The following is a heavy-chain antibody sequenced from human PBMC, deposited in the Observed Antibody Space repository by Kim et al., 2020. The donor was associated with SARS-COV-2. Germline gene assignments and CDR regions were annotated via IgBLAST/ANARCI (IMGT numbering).Heavy chain of an antibody. D-gene: IGHD1-1*01. CDR2: INPSGGST. CDR3: ARSWRATTQLDY. J-gene: IGHJ4*02. Sequence: ASVKVSCKASGYTFSSYYMHWVRQAPGQGLEWMGIINPSGGSTNYAQKFQGRVTMTRDTSTSTVYMEVSSQRSEDTAVYYCARSWRATTQLDYWGQGTLV. CDR1: GYTFSSYY. V-gene: IGHV1-46*01.